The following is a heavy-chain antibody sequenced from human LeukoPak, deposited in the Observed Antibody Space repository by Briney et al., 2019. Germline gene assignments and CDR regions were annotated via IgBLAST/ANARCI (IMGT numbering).Heavy chain of an antibody. CDR3: ARERYRYFDY. CDR1: GDSISSYY. Sequence: SETLSLTCTVSGDSISSYYWSWIRQPPGKGLEWIGYIYYSGSTNYNPSLKSRVTISVDTSKNQFSLKLSSVTAADTAVYYCARERYRYFDYWGQGTLVTVSS. CDR2: IYYSGST. D-gene: IGHD5-18*01. J-gene: IGHJ4*02. V-gene: IGHV4-59*01.